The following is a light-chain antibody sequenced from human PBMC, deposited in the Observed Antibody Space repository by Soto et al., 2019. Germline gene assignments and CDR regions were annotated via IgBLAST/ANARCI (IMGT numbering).Light chain of an antibody. Sequence: EIVMTQSPATLSVSPGERATLSCRASQSVSSNLAWYQQKPGQAPRLLIYVASTRATDIPARFSGSGSGTEFTLTISSLQSEDFAIYFCQQYNNWPPDRTFGQGTKVEIK. CDR1: QSVSSN. CDR2: VAS. CDR3: QQYNNWPPDRT. J-gene: IGKJ1*01. V-gene: IGKV3-15*01.